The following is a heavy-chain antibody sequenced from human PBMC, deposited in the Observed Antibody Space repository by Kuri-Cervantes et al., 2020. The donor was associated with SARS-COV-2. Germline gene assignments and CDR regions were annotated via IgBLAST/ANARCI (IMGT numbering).Heavy chain of an antibody. CDR3: ARALAAAGIWVY. J-gene: IGHJ4*02. CDR1: GGSISSYY. D-gene: IGHD6-13*01. CDR2: IYYSGST. Sequence: SETLSLTCTVSGGSISSYYWSWIRQPPGKGLEWIGYIYYSGSTNYNPSLKSRVTISVDTSKNQFSLKLSSVTAADTAVYYCARALAAAGIWVYWGQGTLVTVSS. V-gene: IGHV4-59*08.